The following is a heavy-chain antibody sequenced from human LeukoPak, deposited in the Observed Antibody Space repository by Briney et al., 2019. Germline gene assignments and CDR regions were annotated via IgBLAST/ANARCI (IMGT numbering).Heavy chain of an antibody. CDR2: ISGSGGST. V-gene: IGHV3-23*01. CDR1: GFTFSSYA. CDR3: AKVGSVVATTYTVYYFDY. Sequence: GSLRLSCAASGFTFSSYAMSWVRQAPGKGLEWVSAISGSGGSTYYADSVKGRFTISRDNSKNTLYLQMNSLRAEDTAVYYCAKVGSVVATTYTVYYFDYWGQGTLVTVSS. D-gene: IGHD5-12*01. J-gene: IGHJ4*02.